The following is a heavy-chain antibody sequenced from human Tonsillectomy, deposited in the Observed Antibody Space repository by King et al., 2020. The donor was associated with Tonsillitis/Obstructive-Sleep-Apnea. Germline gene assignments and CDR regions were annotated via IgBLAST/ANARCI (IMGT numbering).Heavy chain of an antibody. CDR1: GFTFSSYG. CDR2: ISYDGSNK. V-gene: IGHV3-30*18. Sequence: QLVQSGGGEVQPGRSLRLSCAVSGFTFSSYGMHWVRQAPGKGLVWVAVISYDGSNKYYAYSVKGRFTISRDNSKNTLYLQMNSLRAEDRAVYYCAKGGEAFDYWGQGTLVTVSS. CDR3: AKGGEAFDY. J-gene: IGHJ4*02. D-gene: IGHD3-16*01.